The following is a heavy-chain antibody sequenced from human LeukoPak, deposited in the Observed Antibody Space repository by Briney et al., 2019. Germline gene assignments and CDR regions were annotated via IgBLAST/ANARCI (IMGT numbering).Heavy chain of an antibody. CDR3: VRDGGVSGYDLLDY. D-gene: IGHD5-12*01. Sequence: GGSLRLSCAASGFTFSNYWMTWVRQAPGKGLEWVANINQDGSKQYYMDSVKARFTISRDNAKNSLSLQMNSLRAEDTAVYYCVRDGGVSGYDLLDYWGQGTLVTVSS. CDR1: GFTFSNYW. J-gene: IGHJ4*02. CDR2: INQDGSKQ. V-gene: IGHV3-7*01.